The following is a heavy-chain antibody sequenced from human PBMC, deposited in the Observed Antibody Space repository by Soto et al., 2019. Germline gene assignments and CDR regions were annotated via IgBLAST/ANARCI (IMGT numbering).Heavy chain of an antibody. CDR3: ARRLIAVADTGYYFDY. V-gene: IGHV4-61*01. CDR1: GGSVSSGSYY. J-gene: IGHJ4*02. CDR2: IYYSGST. D-gene: IGHD6-19*01. Sequence: KPSETLSLTCTVSGGSVSSGSYYWSWIRQPPGKGLEWVGYIYYSGSTNYNPFLKSRVTISVDTSKNQFSLKLSSVTAADTAVYYCARRLIAVADTGYYFDYWGQGTLVTVSS.